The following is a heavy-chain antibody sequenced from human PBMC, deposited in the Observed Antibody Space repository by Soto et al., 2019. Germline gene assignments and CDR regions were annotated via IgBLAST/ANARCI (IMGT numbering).Heavy chain of an antibody. D-gene: IGHD2-15*01. Sequence: GGSLRLSCAASGFTFSSYAMSWVRQAPGKGLEWVSSISSSSSYIYYADSVKGRFTISRDNSKNTLYLQMNSLRAEDTAVYYCAKDGPYSSDAFDIWGQGTMVTVSS. J-gene: IGHJ3*02. CDR1: GFTFSSYA. V-gene: IGHV3-23*01. CDR2: ISSSSSYI. CDR3: AKDGPYSSDAFDI.